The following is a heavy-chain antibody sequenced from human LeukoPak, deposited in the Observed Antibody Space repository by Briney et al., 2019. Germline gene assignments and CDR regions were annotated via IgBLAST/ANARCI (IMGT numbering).Heavy chain of an antibody. J-gene: IGHJ4*02. CDR2: ISGSGGST. Sequence: RGSLRLTCAASGFTFSTYGMSWVRQAPGKGLEWVSSISGSGGSTYYADSVKGRFTISRDNSKNTLYVQMNSLRAEDTAVYYCAKLSRVLRFLEWPAPFDYWGQGSLVTVSS. D-gene: IGHD3-3*01. CDR3: AKLSRVLRFLEWPAPFDY. CDR1: GFTFSTYG. V-gene: IGHV3-23*01.